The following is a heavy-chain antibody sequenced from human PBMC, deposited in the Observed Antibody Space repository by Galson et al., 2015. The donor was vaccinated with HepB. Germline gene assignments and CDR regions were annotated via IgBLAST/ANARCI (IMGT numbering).Heavy chain of an antibody. D-gene: IGHD3-16*01. CDR1: GFIFRHHA. J-gene: IGHJ5*02. V-gene: IGHV3-23*01. Sequence: SLRLSCAGSGFIFRHHAMAWIRQAPGKGLEWVSGINGRDSTTYYADAVKGRFSISRDNSKNTVFLQMDNLKVDDTAIYYCVKEGAWFGGDWFDPWGQGTLVTVS. CDR3: VKEGAWFGGDWFDP. CDR2: INGRDSTT.